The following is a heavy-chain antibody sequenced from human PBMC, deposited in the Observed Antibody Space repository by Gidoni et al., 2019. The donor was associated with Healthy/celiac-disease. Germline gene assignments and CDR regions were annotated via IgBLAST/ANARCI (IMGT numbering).Heavy chain of an antibody. D-gene: IGHD2-15*01. CDR1: GGSFSGYY. J-gene: IGHJ4*02. Sequence: QVQLQQWGAGLLKPSETLSLTCAVYGGSFSGYYWSWIRQPPGKGLEWIGEINHSGSTNYNPSLKSRVTTSVDTSKNQFSLKLSSVTAADTAVYYCARARGGRVVVAARGYYFDYWGQGTLVTVSS. CDR2: INHSGST. CDR3: ARARGGRVVVAARGYYFDY. V-gene: IGHV4-34*01.